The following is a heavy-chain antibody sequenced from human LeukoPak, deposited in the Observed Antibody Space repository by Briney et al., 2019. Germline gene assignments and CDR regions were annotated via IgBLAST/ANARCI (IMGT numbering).Heavy chain of an antibody. D-gene: IGHD3-22*01. CDR1: GGSISSYY. V-gene: IGHV4-59*01. CDR3: ARGGNMIVVATAFQH. CDR2: IYYSGST. Sequence: SETLSLTCTVSGGSISSYYWSWIRQPPGKGLEWIGYIYYSGSTNYNPSLKSRVTISVDTSKNQFSLKLSSVTAADTAVYYCARGGNMIVVATAFQHWDQGTLVTVSS. J-gene: IGHJ1*01.